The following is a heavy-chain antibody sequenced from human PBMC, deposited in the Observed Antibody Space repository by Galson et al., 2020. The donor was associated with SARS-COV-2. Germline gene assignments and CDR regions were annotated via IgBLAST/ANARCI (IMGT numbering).Heavy chain of an antibody. Sequence: GGSLRLSCAASGFTFSTYWMHWVRQAPGKGLVWVSRINSDGNITSYADSVKGRFTISRDNAKNTLYLQMNSLRVEDMAVYYCTATRAYWGQGTLVTVSS. CDR1: GFTFSTYW. V-gene: IGHV3-74*01. J-gene: IGHJ4*02. D-gene: IGHD1-26*01. CDR3: TATRAY. CDR2: INSDGNIT.